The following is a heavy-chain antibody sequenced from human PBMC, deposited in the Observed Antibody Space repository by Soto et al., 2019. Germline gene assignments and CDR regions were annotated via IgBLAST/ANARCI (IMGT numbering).Heavy chain of an antibody. D-gene: IGHD3-22*01. V-gene: IGHV3-30-3*01. CDR3: ATEEESSGHAGTFHH. Sequence: QMQLEESGGGVAQPGRSLRLSCAASGFSFNTYVMHWVRQAPGKGLEWVAGISHDGSSQHYAGSVKGRFTISRDNSRSTLNLEMNSLTDEDTAVYHCATEEESSGHAGTFHHWGQGTLVPVSS. CDR2: ISHDGSSQ. CDR1: GFSFNTYV. J-gene: IGHJ1*01.